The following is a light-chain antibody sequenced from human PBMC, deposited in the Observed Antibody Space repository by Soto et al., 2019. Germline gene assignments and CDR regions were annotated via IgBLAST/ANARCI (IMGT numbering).Light chain of an antibody. Sequence: THSAGALSMSLWGRATLSCRARQSRRSTLAWHTQKPGPAPSLLIDDAYTRATGIPPRVSASGSGTDFTLTISILEPEDFAVYHCQQRSNCITFGQGTRLEIK. CDR1: QSRRST. V-gene: IGKV3-11*01. CDR3: QQRSNCIT. CDR2: DAY. J-gene: IGKJ5*01.